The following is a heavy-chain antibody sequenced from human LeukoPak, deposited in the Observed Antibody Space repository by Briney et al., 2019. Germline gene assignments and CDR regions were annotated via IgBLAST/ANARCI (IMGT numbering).Heavy chain of an antibody. Sequence: SETLSLTCTVSGGSISSGDYYWSWIRQPPGRGLEWIGYIYYSGSTYYNPSLKSRVTISVDTSKNQFPLKLSSVTAADTAVYYCARDRTGDIVVVPAAHDAFDIWGQGTMVTVSS. CDR3: ARDRTGDIVVVPAAHDAFDI. D-gene: IGHD2-2*01. CDR2: IYYSGST. CDR1: GGSISSGDYY. J-gene: IGHJ3*02. V-gene: IGHV4-30-4*01.